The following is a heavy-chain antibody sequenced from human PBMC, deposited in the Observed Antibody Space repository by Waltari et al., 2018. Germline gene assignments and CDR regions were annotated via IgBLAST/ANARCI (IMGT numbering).Heavy chain of an antibody. D-gene: IGHD1-20*01. CDR3: STRHDNSVVAFDI. Sequence: QVQMVQPGAEVKKPGASVKVFCTVSGYNHTELTIPWARQAAGKGLEWMGGFDPEDGETIYAQKFQSRVTMTEDTSTDTAYMELSSLISEDTAVYYCSTRHDNSVVAFDIWGQGTMVTVSS. V-gene: IGHV1-24*01. CDR2: FDPEDGET. J-gene: IGHJ3*02. CDR1: GYNHTELT.